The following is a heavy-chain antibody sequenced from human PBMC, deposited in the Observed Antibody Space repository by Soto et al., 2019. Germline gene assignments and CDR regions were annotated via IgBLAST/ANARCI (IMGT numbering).Heavy chain of an antibody. Sequence: QSGGCLRLSGAASGVSVSSYALSWVRQAHGKGLEWVSAISGDASNKYYANFVKGRFTISRDNSNTTVYLQMNTLRAEDTALYYCAKAATPSSSWSEYFDSCGQATLVTVSS. CDR3: AKAATPSSSWSEYFDS. V-gene: IGHV3-23*01. J-gene: IGHJ4*02. CDR1: GVSVSSYA. D-gene: IGHD6-13*01. CDR2: ISGDASNK.